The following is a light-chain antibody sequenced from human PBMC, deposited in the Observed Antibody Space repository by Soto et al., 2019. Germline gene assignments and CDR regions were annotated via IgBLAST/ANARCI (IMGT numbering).Light chain of an antibody. V-gene: IGLV2-23*02. CDR1: SSDVGAYNL. J-gene: IGLJ1*01. CDR3: CSSAGGSNV. Sequence: QSALTQPASVSGSPGQSITISCSGTSSDVGAYNLVSWYQQFPGKAPKLMIFEVSQRPSGVSSRFSGSKSGSTASLTISGLQADDEADYYCCSSAGGSNVFGTGTKVTVL. CDR2: EVS.